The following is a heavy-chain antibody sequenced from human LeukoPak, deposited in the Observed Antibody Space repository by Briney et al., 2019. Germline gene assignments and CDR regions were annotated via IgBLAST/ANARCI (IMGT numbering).Heavy chain of an antibody. CDR2: IYYSGST. V-gene: IGHV4-59*01. D-gene: IGHD2-2*01. CDR1: GGSTSNDH. CDR3: ARDPSCTSTSCLYAFDI. Sequence: SETLSLTCTVSGGSTSNDHWSWIRQPPGKGLEWVGYIYYSGSTNYNPSLKSRVTISVDTSKNQFSLKLSSVTAADTAVYYCARDPSCTSTSCLYAFDIWGQGTKVTVSS. J-gene: IGHJ3*02.